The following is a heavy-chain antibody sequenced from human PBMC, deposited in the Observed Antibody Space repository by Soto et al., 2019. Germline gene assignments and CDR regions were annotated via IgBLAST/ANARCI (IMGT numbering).Heavy chain of an antibody. CDR1: GYTFTSYG. CDR2: ISAYNGNT. J-gene: IGHJ6*02. Sequence: ASVKVSCKASGYTFTSYGISWVRQAPGQGLEWMGWISAYNGNTNYAQKLQGRVTMTTDTSTSTAYMELRSLRSDDTAVYYCASSVAKYYYYGMDVWGQGTTVTV. V-gene: IGHV1-18*01. CDR3: ASSVAKYYYYGMDV. D-gene: IGHD5-12*01.